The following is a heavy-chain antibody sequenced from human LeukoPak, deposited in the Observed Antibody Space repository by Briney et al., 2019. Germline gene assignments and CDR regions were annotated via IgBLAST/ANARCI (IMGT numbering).Heavy chain of an antibody. J-gene: IGHJ5*02. D-gene: IGHD2-15*01. CDR1: GFTFSNYAM. CDR3: VRVVVVSATLKDWFDP. Sequence: GSLRLSCAASGFTFSNYAMSWVRQSPGKGLEYIGEIYHSGTTNYNPSLKSRVTISLDKSKNHFSLKLTSVTAADTAVYYCVRVVVVSATLKDWFDPWGQGILVTVSS. CDR2: IYHSGTT. V-gene: IGHV4-4*02.